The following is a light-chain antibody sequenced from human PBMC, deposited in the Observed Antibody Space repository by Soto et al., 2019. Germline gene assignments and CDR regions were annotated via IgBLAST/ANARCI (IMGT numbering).Light chain of an antibody. CDR1: QSVSSSY. CDR3: QQYDNSFS. J-gene: IGKJ4*01. Sequence: EIVLTQSPGTLSFSPGERATLSFSASQSVSSSYLAWYQQKPGQAPRLLISGASNRATGIPERFSGSGSGTDFTLTITRLEPEDFAVYYCQQYDNSFSFGGGTKVDIK. V-gene: IGKV3-20*01. CDR2: GAS.